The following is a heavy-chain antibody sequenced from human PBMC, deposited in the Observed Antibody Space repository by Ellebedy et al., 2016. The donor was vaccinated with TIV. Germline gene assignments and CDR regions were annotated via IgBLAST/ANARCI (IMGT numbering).Heavy chain of an antibody. V-gene: IGHV3-23*01. Sequence: GGSLTLSCAASGFTVTSYAMSWVRQAPGEGLESVSAISGSGGTTYYADSVKGRFTSSRDNSKNTLYLQMNSLRAEDTAVYYCAKDQGLWFGDLGGMDVWGQGTTVTVSS. CDR2: ISGSGGTT. CDR1: GFTVTSYA. J-gene: IGHJ6*02. D-gene: IGHD3-10*01. CDR3: AKDQGLWFGDLGGMDV.